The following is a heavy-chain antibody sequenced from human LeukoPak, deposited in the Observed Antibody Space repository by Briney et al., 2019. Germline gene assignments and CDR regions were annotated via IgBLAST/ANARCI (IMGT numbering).Heavy chain of an antibody. CDR2: ISAYDANT. D-gene: IGHD4-17*01. CDR3: ARVGYRETYPLGTAYGDYYNWFDP. Sequence: ASVKVSCKASGYTFTSYGISWVRQAPGQGLEWMVWISAYDANTNYAQKLQGRVTVTTDTSTSTAYMELRSLRSDDTAVYYCARVGYRETYPLGTAYGDYYNWFDPWGQGTLVTVSS. CDR1: GYTFTSYG. V-gene: IGHV1-18*01. J-gene: IGHJ5*02.